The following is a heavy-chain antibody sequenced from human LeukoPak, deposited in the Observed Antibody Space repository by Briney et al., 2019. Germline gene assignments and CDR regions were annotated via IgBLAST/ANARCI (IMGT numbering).Heavy chain of an antibody. CDR1: GDSIGIRGYS. CDR2: IHQGGNT. Sequence: PSETLSPTCAVSGDSIGIRGYSWTWIRQPPGGGLEWIGYIHQGGNTYYNPSLQSRVTISIDTSRNHYSLNLTSVTAADSAIYFCARRVAGSGTSYFDLWGQGTPVTVSS. J-gene: IGHJ4*02. D-gene: IGHD1-7*01. V-gene: IGHV4-30-2*01. CDR3: ARRVAGSGTSYFDL.